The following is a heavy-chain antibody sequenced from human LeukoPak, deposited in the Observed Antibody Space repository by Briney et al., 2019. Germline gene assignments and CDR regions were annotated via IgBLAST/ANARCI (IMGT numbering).Heavy chain of an antibody. Sequence: SGGSLRLSCAASGFTVSSNYMSWVRQAPGKGLEWVSVVYSGGSTYYADSVKDRFTISRDNSKNTMYLQMNSLRPEDTAVYYCAREDRYTSGSFDYWGQGTLVTVSS. CDR1: GFTVSSNY. J-gene: IGHJ4*02. CDR3: AREDRYTSGSFDY. CDR2: VYSGGST. D-gene: IGHD6-19*01. V-gene: IGHV3-66*02.